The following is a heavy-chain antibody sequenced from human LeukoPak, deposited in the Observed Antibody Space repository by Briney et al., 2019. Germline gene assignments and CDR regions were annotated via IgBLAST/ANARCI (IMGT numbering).Heavy chain of an antibody. V-gene: IGHV4-38-2*02. J-gene: IGHJ4*02. Sequence: SETLSLTCAVSGYSISSGYYWGWIRQPPGKGLEWIGSIYHSGSTYYNPSLKSRVTISVDTSKNQFSLKLNSVTAADTAVYYCATDLYGGFFDYWGQGTLVTVSS. D-gene: IGHD4/OR15-4a*01. CDR2: IYHSGST. CDR3: ATDLYGGFFDY. CDR1: GYSISSGYY.